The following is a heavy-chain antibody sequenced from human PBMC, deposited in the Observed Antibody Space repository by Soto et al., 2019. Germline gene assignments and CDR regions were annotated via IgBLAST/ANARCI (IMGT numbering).Heavy chain of an antibody. CDR2: VYYTGST. CDR3: ARDYSSGNNWFDP. D-gene: IGHD3-22*01. J-gene: IGHJ5*02. V-gene: IGHV4-39*02. CDR1: GGSVSSSSYY. Sequence: PSETLSLTCTVSGGSVSSSSYYWGWVRQPPGKGLEWIGNVYYTGSTYSNPSLESRVTISVDTSKNQFSLKLSSVTAADTAVYYCARDYSSGNNWFDPWGQGTLVTVSS.